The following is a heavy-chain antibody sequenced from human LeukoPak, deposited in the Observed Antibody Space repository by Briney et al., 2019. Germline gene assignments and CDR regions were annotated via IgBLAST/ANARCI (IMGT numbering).Heavy chain of an antibody. J-gene: IGHJ3*02. D-gene: IGHD2-2*01. CDR1: GGSISSSTYY. CDR3: ARRNVVVSSTMARAFDI. Sequence: PSETLSLTCIVSGGSISSSTYYWGWIRQPPGKGLEWIGSDSYSGSTYYNPSLTSRVTISADTSKNQFSLKLSSVTAADTAVYYCARRNVVVSSTMARAFDIWGQGTMVTVSS. CDR2: DSYSGST. V-gene: IGHV4-39*01.